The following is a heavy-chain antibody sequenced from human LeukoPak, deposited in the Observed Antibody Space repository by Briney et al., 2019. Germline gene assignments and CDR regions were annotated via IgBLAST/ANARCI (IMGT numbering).Heavy chain of an antibody. CDR3: ARPHVLSGYDL. J-gene: IGHJ4*02. Sequence: SETLSLTCTVSGGSISSYYWSWIRQPPGKGLEWIGYIYYSGSTNYNPSLKSRVTISVDTSKNQFSLKLSSVTAADTAVYYCARPHVLSGYDLWGQGTLVTVSS. CDR2: IYYSGST. CDR1: GGSISSYY. V-gene: IGHV4-59*08. D-gene: IGHD5-12*01.